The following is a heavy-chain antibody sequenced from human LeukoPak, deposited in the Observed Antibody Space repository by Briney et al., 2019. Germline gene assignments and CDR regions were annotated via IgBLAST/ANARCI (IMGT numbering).Heavy chain of an antibody. CDR3: AKTSGWHHDY. J-gene: IGHJ4*02. Sequence: GGSLRLSCAASEFTFSSYEMNWVRQAPGKGLEWVSYISSSGSAIHYADSVKGRFTISRDDAKNSLYLQMNSLRAEDTALYYCAKTSGWHHDYWGQGTLVTVSS. D-gene: IGHD6-19*01. V-gene: IGHV3-48*03. CDR2: ISSSGSAI. CDR1: EFTFSSYE.